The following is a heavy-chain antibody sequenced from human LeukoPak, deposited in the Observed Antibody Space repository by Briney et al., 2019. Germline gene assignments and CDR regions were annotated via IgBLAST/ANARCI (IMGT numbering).Heavy chain of an antibody. CDR3: ASGFSYGKVDY. V-gene: IGHV3-66*01. J-gene: IGHJ4*02. CDR2: IYSGGRI. Sequence: GGSLILSCAASGFTVSSNYMTWVRQAPGKGLEWVSLIYSGGRIFYVDSVKGRFIISTDNSKNTLYLQMSSLRAEDTAVYYCASGFSYGKVDYWGQGTLVTVSS. D-gene: IGHD5-18*01. CDR1: GFTVSSNY.